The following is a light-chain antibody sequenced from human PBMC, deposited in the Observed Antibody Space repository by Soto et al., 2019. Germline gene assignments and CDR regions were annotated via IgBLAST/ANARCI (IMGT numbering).Light chain of an antibody. CDR3: QQYVSSIT. V-gene: IGKV3-20*01. Sequence: IVLKKSPNTLSLSPGEGATLSCRAGQSVPRSYLAWYQQKPGQAPRLLIYGTSSRATGIPDRFSGSGSGTDFTLTISRLEPEDFAMFYCQQYVSSITFGQGTRLEIK. CDR2: GTS. J-gene: IGKJ5*01. CDR1: QSVPRSY.